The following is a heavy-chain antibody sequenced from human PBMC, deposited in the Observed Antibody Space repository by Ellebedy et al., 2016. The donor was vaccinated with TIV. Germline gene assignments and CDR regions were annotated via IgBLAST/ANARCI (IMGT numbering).Heavy chain of an antibody. CDR1: GYSFPTYW. D-gene: IGHD3-9*01. V-gene: IGHV5-10-1*01. CDR2: IDPTDSYT. CDR3: ARHRLRYFDWFES. Sequence: PGGSLRPSCKGSGYSFPTYWISWVRQMPGQGLEWMGKIDPTDSYTNYSPSFQGHVTISVDRSIGTAYLQWGSLKASDTAMYYCARHRLRYFDWFESWGQGTLVTVSS. J-gene: IGHJ5*01.